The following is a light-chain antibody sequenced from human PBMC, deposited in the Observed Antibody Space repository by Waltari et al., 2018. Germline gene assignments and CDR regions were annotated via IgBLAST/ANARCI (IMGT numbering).Light chain of an antibody. CDR1: QNIHIW. J-gene: IGKJ1*01. CDR2: KAS. CDR3: QEYDTFLGT. Sequence: DIQVTQSPSVLSASLGDSVTITCRASQNIHIWVAWYQHKPGAGPRLLIYKASSLERGVSSRFSGSGAGTNFTLTITSLQPEDSATYYCQEYDTFLGTFGQGTKL. V-gene: IGKV1-5*03.